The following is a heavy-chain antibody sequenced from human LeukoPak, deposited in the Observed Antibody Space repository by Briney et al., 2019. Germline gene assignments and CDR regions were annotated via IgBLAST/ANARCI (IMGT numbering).Heavy chain of an antibody. CDR1: GFTFSSFA. CDR2: IPSSGPIT. Sequence: GGSLRLSCVASGFTFSSFAMSWVRQAPGKGLEWVAGIPSSGPITYYADSVKGRFTISRDNSKNTLYLQMNSLTAGDTGVYYCANRVAQHDSWGQGTLVTVSS. CDR3: ANRVAQHDS. D-gene: IGHD3-16*01. V-gene: IGHV3-23*01. J-gene: IGHJ5*02.